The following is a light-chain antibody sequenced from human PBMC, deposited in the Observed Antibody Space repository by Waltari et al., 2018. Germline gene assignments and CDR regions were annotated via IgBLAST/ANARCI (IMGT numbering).Light chain of an antibody. CDR3: CSYGGGTTFVV. V-gene: IGLV2-23*02. Sequence: QSALTQPASVSGSPGQSITISCTGTSRDVGVRKLVSWYQQHPGKVPKLMIYEVSERPSGVSSRFSGSRSGNTASLTISGLQAEDEADYYCCSYGGGTTFVVFGGGTKLTVL. CDR2: EVS. CDR1: SRDVGVRKL. J-gene: IGLJ2*01.